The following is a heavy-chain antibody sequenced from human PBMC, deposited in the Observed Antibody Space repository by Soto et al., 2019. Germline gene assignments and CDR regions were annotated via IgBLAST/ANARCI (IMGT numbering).Heavy chain of an antibody. CDR1: GGSISTSVW. Sequence: QVQLQESGPGLVKPSGTLSLTCAVSGGSISTSVWWTWVRQPPGKGLEWIGEFFHSRSINYNPSLQNRVTISADSSQSQFSLKLTSLTAADTAQYYCATRSTTQDVFEVWGQGTMVTVSS. CDR2: FFHSRSI. CDR3: ATRSTTQDVFEV. D-gene: IGHD1-26*01. V-gene: IGHV4-4*02. J-gene: IGHJ3*01.